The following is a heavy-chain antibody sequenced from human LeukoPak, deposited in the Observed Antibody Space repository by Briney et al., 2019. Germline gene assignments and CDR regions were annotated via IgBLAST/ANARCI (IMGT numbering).Heavy chain of an antibody. D-gene: IGHD2-15*01. V-gene: IGHV4-4*02. CDR2: IYHSGST. Sequence: PSETLSLTCAVSGGSISSSNWWSWVRQPPGKGLEWIGEIYHSGSTNYNPSLNNRVSISVDKSKNQFSLKLSSVTAADTAVYYCARRGLGGSWYYFDYWGQGTLVTVSS. CDR3: ARRGLGGSWYYFDY. CDR1: GGSISSSNW. J-gene: IGHJ4*02.